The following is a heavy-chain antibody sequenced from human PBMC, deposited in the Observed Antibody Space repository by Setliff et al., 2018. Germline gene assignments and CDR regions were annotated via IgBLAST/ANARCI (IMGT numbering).Heavy chain of an antibody. J-gene: IGHJ4*02. V-gene: IGHV4-39*07. Sequence: SETLSLTCTVFGGSMSSSGYYWGWVRQSPGKGLEWIGSAYAGGGTYYNPSLQSRITISVDTSQNHFSLSLTSMTAADTAVYHCAAGIKLGIFDSWGQGVLVTSPQ. CDR3: AAGIKLGIFDS. CDR2: AYAGGGT. D-gene: IGHD3-16*01. CDR1: GGSMSSSGYY.